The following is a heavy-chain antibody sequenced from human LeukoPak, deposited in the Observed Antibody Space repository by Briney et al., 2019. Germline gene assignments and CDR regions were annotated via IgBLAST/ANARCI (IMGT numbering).Heavy chain of an antibody. CDR1: GGSVSSGSYY. J-gene: IGHJ4*02. Sequence: PSETLSLTCTVSGGSVSSGSYYWSWIRQPPGKGLEWIGYSYYSGSTNYNHSLKSRVTISVDTSKNQFSLKLSSVTAADTAVYYCARERSGTGSIDYWGQGTLVSVSS. CDR3: ARERSGTGSIDY. CDR2: SYYSGST. V-gene: IGHV4-61*01. D-gene: IGHD3/OR15-3a*01.